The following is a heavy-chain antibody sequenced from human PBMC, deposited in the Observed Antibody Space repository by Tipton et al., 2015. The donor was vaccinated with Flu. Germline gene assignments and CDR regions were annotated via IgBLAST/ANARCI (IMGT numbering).Heavy chain of an antibody. Sequence: VKPSQTLSLTCTVSGGSISSGNYYWSWIRQPAGKGLEWIGRIYTSGNTNYNPSLKSRVTISIDTSKNQFSLNLSSVTAADTAVYYCARAPMTTVTAFDIWGQGTMVTVSS. J-gene: IGHJ3*02. V-gene: IGHV4-61*02. CDR3: ARAPMTTVTAFDI. D-gene: IGHD4-17*01. CDR2: IYTSGNT. CDR1: GGSISSGNYY.